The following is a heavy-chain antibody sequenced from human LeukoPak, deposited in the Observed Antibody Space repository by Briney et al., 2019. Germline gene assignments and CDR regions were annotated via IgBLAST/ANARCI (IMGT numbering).Heavy chain of an antibody. J-gene: IGHJ4*02. D-gene: IGHD4-17*01. Sequence: PSETLSLTCTLSGGSISASFRSWIPQPPGKGLEWIAYMYNSGSTNYNPSLQSRVTISIATSKHQFSLKLSSLTAADTAIYYCARGIESYGDYGYWGQGILVTVSS. CDR1: GGSISASF. CDR2: MYNSGST. CDR3: ARGIESYGDYGY. V-gene: IGHV4-59*01.